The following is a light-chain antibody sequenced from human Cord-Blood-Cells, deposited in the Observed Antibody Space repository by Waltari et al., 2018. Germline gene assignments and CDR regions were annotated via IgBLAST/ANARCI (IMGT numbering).Light chain of an antibody. CDR2: DGS. CDR1: SSDVGSYNL. Sequence: QSALTQPASVSGSPGQSITISCTGTSSDVGSYNLVSWYQQHPGKAPKLMIYDGSNRPSGFSNCCSGSNSGNTASRTIAGLQAEDEADYDCCSYAGSSTFVVFGGGTTLTVL. J-gene: IGLJ2*01. V-gene: IGLV2-23*03. CDR3: CSYAGSSTFVV.